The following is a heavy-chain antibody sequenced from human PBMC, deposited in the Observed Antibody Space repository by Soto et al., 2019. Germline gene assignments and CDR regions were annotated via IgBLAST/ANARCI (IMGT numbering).Heavy chain of an antibody. Sequence: QVQLVESGGGVVQPGRSLRLSCAASGFTFSSYAMHWVRQAPGKGLEWVAVISYDGSNKYYADSVKGRFTISRDNSKNTLDRQMNSLRAEDTAVYYCASVVGATTLYGFDYWGQGTLVTVSS. CDR3: ASVVGATTLYGFDY. CDR2: ISYDGSNK. J-gene: IGHJ4*02. CDR1: GFTFSSYA. V-gene: IGHV3-30-3*01. D-gene: IGHD1-26*01.